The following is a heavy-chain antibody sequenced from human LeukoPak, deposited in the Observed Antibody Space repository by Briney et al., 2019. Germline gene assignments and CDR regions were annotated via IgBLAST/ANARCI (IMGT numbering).Heavy chain of an antibody. CDR3: ARYDGSANGGWFDP. D-gene: IGHD3-10*01. Sequence: SETLSLTCTVSGDSISSGGYHWSWIRQHPGKGLEWVGYIYHSGTTYYNPSLESRVSISIDTSHNQFSLRVSSVTAADTAMYYCARYDGSANGGWFDPWGQGTLVTVSS. V-gene: IGHV4-31*03. CDR2: IYHSGTT. J-gene: IGHJ5*02. CDR1: GDSISSGGYH.